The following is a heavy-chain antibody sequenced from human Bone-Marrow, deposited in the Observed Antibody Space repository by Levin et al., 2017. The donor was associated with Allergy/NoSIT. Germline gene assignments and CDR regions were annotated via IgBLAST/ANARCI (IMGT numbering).Heavy chain of an antibody. D-gene: IGHD6-19*01. CDR1: GFTFASYV. V-gene: IGHV3-23*01. Sequence: GESLKIFCAASGFTFASYVIAWVRQAPGEGLEWVSGISDRGDVTYYADSVKGRFTISRDNSKSTLYLQMDSLRAEDTAVYYCAKGSSGWPYYLDYWGQGALVTVSS. CDR3: AKGSSGWPYYLDY. CDR2: ISDRGDVT. J-gene: IGHJ4*02.